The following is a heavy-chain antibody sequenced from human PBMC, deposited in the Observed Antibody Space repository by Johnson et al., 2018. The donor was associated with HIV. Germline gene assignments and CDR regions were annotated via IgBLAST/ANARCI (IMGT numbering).Heavy chain of an antibody. CDR2: ISSSGSTI. CDR1: GFTFSDYY. Sequence: QVQLVESGGGLVKPGGSLRLSCAASGFTFSDYYMSWIRQAPGKGLEWVSYISSSGSTIDYADTVKGRFTIYRVNAKNSIYLQMNSLRPEDTALYYCVTDANYGAFSMWGQGTTVNVSS. CDR3: VTDANYGAFSM. V-gene: IGHV3-11*04. D-gene: IGHD4-17*01. J-gene: IGHJ3*02.